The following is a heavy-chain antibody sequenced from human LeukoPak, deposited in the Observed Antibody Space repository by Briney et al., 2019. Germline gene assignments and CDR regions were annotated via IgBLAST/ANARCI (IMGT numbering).Heavy chain of an antibody. Sequence: SETLSLTCTVSGYSISSGYYWGWIRQPPGKGLEWIGSFYHSGSTYYNPSLKSRVTISVDTSKNQFSLKLSSVTAADTAVYYCARLEMVRGDSWFDPWGQGTLVTVSS. CDR2: FYHSGST. D-gene: IGHD3-10*01. CDR3: ARLEMVRGDSWFDP. V-gene: IGHV4-38-2*02. J-gene: IGHJ5*02. CDR1: GYSISSGYY.